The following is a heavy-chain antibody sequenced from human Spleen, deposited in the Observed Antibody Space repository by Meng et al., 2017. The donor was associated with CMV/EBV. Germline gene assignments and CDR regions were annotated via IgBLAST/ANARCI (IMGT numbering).Heavy chain of an antibody. CDR1: GYTFTGYY. D-gene: IGHD5-12*01. CDR3: ARGKRGGGYESLDY. V-gene: IGHV1-2*02. Sequence: ASVKVSCKASGYTFTGYYMHWVRQAPGQGLEWMGWINPNTDVTDYAQKFQGRVTVTRDTSMSTVYMELRGLRSDDRAVYYCARGKRGGGYESLDYWGQGTPVTVSS. CDR2: INPNTDVT. J-gene: IGHJ4*02.